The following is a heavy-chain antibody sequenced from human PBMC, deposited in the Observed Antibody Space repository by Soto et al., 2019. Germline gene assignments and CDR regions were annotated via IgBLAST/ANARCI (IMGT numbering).Heavy chain of an antibody. Sequence: PSETLSLTCTVSGGSISSYYWSWIRQPPGKGLEWIGYIYYSGSTNYNPSLKSRVTISVDTSKNLFSLKLSSVTAADSAVYFCARLEGLATISYYFDFWGPGALVTVSS. CDR3: ARLEGLATISYYFDF. CDR2: IYYSGST. V-gene: IGHV4-59*08. CDR1: GGSISSYY. J-gene: IGHJ4*02. D-gene: IGHD3-9*01.